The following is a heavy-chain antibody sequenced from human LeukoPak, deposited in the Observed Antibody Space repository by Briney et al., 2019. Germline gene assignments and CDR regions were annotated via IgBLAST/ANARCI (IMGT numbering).Heavy chain of an antibody. J-gene: IGHJ4*02. CDR2: ISSRGSNI. V-gene: IGHV3-48*03. Sequence: PGGSLRLSCAASGFTFSNYEMNWVRQAPGKGLEWVSYISSRGSNIYYADSVKGRFTISRDNAKSSLHLQMNSLRAEDTAVYYCARVKSSGWETSFDYWGQGTLVTLSS. D-gene: IGHD6-19*01. CDR1: GFTFSNYE. CDR3: ARVKSSGWETSFDY.